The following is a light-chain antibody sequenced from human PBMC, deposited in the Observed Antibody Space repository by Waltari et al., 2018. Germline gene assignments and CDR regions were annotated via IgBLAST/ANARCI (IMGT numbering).Light chain of an antibody. Sequence: EVVLTQSPATLSLSPGDRATLSCRASQSINHNLAWYQQKPGQAPRPLMFDASKRATGIPARFGGSGSGTDFTLTISSLEPEDFAVYYCQQRSSWPLYTFGPGTKLEIK. V-gene: IGKV3-11*01. CDR1: QSINHN. CDR3: QQRSSWPLYT. J-gene: IGKJ2*01. CDR2: DAS.